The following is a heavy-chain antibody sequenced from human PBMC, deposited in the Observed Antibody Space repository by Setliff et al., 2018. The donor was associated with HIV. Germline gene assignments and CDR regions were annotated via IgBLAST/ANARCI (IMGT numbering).Heavy chain of an antibody. CDR2: ISIGSGGAI. Sequence: GGSLRLSCAASGFTFRNYKFNWVRQAPGRGLAWVSSISIGSGGAIDYADSVQGRFTISRDNSKNSLYLQMNGLRVEDTGVYYCARDNLYYNLYDGSPVYGMDVWGQGTTVTVSS. CDR1: GFTFRNYK. V-gene: IGHV3-21*01. J-gene: IGHJ6*02. CDR3: ARDNLYYNLYDGSPVYGMDV. D-gene: IGHD3-3*01.